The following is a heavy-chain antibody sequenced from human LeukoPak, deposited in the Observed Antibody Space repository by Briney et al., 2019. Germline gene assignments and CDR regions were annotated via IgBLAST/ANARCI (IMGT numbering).Heavy chain of an antibody. Sequence: GGSLRLSCAASGFPFSTYAMSWVRQAPGKGLEWVSHFGGSGGSIYYADSVKGRFTISRDNSKNTLYLQMNSLRAEDTAVYYCAKSDCGGDCHLLDYWGQGTLVTVSS. CDR1: GFPFSTYA. J-gene: IGHJ4*02. CDR2: FGGSGGSI. V-gene: IGHV3-23*01. CDR3: AKSDCGGDCHLLDY. D-gene: IGHD2-21*02.